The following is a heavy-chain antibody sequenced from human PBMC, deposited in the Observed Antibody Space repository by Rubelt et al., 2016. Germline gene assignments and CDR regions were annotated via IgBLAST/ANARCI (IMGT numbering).Heavy chain of an antibody. J-gene: IGHJ4*02. V-gene: IGHV1-46*01. CDR2: INPSGGST. D-gene: IGHD2-15*01. Sequence: QVQVVQSGAEVKKPGASVKVSCKASGYTFSNYYMHWVRQAPGQGLEWMGIINPSGGSTSYAQRFQGRVTMTRDTSTSTVYMELRRLSAEDTAVYYIARDHGSGGRCYSHDWGQGTLVTVSS. CDR3: ARDHGSGGRCYSHD. CDR1: GYTFSNYY.